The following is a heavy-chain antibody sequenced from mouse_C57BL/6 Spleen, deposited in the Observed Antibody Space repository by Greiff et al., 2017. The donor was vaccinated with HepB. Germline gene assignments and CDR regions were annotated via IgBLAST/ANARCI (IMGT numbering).Heavy chain of an antibody. CDR3: ARGRPYYYAMDY. J-gene: IGHJ4*01. V-gene: IGHV1-52*01. Sequence: QVQLQQSGAELVRPGSSVKLSCKASGYTFTSYWMHWVNQRPIQGLEWIGNIDPSDSETHYNQKFKDKATLTVDKSSSTAYMQLSSLTSEDSAVYYCARGRPYYYAMDYWGQGTSVTVSS. CDR1: GYTFTSYW. CDR2: IDPSDSET.